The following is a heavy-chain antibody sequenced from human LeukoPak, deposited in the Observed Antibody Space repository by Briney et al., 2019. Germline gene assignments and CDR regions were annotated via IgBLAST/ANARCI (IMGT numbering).Heavy chain of an antibody. J-gene: IGHJ5*02. CDR3: ARDVWFDP. V-gene: IGHV3-48*03. CDR1: GFTFSSYE. CDR2: IGSTGGTK. Sequence: GGSLRLSCTASGFTFSSYEMNWIRQAAGKGPEWVSYIGSTGGTKHYADSVRGRFTISRDNPKNSVFLQMNSLRVEDTAVYYCARDVWFDPGAREPWSPSPQ.